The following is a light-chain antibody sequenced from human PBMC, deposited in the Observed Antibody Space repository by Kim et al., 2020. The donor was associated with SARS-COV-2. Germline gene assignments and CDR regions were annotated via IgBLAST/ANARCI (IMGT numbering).Light chain of an antibody. J-gene: IGLJ3*02. CDR3: CSYTSGTTRV. CDR1: SSDVGGFNY. V-gene: IGLV2-14*03. CDR2: DVT. Sequence: QSITISCTGTSSDVGGFNYVSWYQQHPGKAPKLMIYDVTNRPSGVSNRFSGSKSGNTASLTISGLQPEDEADYYCCSYTSGTTRVFGGGTQLTVL.